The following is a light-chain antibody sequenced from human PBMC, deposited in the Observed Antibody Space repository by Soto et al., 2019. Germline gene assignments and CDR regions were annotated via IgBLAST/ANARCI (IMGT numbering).Light chain of an antibody. J-gene: IGKJ1*01. CDR3: QLDATSRT. CDR1: QSLGSDY. V-gene: IGKV3-20*01. Sequence: ETVLTQSPGTLSLSPGERATLSCRASQSLGSDYLAWYQQKPGQAPRLLIYGVSSRATDIPDRFSGSGSGTDFTLTISRREQGNFGMYYCQLDATSRTFDQGTKVEI. CDR2: GVS.